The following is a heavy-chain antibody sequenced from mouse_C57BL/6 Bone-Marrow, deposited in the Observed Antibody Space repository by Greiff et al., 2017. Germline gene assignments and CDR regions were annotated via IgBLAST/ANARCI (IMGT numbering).Heavy chain of an antibody. V-gene: IGHV1-85*01. CDR3: ARRGRLAWFAY. CDR2: IYPRDGST. Sequence: QVQLQQSGPELVKPGASVKLSCKASGYTFTSYDINWVKQRPGPGLEWIGWIYPRDGSTKYNEKFKGKATLTVDTSSSTAYMELHSLTSEDSAVYFCARRGRLAWFAYWGQGTLVTVSA. J-gene: IGHJ3*01. CDR1: GYTFTSYD. D-gene: IGHD2-4*01.